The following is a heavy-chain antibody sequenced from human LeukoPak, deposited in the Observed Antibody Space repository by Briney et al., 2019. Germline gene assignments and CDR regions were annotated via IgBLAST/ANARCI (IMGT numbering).Heavy chain of an antibody. CDR1: GFTVTSNY. CDR2: ISSSSPTI. J-gene: IGHJ4*02. Sequence: PGGSLRLSCVAYGFTVTSNYMNWVRQAPGRGLEWVSYISSSSPTIYYADSVKGRFTISRDNAKSSVYLEMNSLRAEDTAVYYCARIHGGYPFDYWGQGTLVTVSS. V-gene: IGHV3-48*01. CDR3: ARIHGGYPFDY. D-gene: IGHD2-15*01.